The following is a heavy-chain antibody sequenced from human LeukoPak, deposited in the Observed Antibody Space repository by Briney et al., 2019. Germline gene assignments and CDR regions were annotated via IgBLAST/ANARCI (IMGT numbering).Heavy chain of an antibody. J-gene: IGHJ5*02. CDR1: GGSISSYY. CDR2: IYYSGGT. D-gene: IGHD3-22*01. Sequence: PSETLSLTCTVSGGSISSYYWSWIRQPPGKGLEWIGYIYYSGGTNYNPSLKSRVTISVDTSKNQFSLKLSSVTAADTAVYYCARVGDNSGYENWFDPWGQGTLVTVSS. CDR3: ARVGDNSGYENWFDP. V-gene: IGHV4-59*01.